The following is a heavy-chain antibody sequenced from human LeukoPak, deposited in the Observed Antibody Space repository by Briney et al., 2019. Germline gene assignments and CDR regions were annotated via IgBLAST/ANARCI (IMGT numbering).Heavy chain of an antibody. J-gene: IGHJ4*02. D-gene: IGHD3-22*01. V-gene: IGHV1-69*13. Sequence: GASVKVSCKASGYTFTSYGISWVRQAPGQGLEWMGGIIPIFGTANYAQKFQGRVTITADESTSTAYMELSSLRSEDTAVYYCAGTGVAYYDSSGFLDYWGQGTLVTVSS. CDR2: IIPIFGTA. CDR1: GYTFTSYG. CDR3: AGTGVAYYDSSGFLDY.